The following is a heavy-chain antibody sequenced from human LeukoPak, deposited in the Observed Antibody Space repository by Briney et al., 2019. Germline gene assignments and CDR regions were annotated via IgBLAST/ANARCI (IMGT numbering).Heavy chain of an antibody. Sequence: ASVKVSCKASGGTFSSYAISWVRQAPGQGLEWMGWISAYNGNTNYAQKLQGRVTMTTDTSTSTAYMELRSLRSDDTAVYYCARVTGDPPYYYGMDVWGQGTTVTVSS. CDR1: GGTFSSYA. CDR3: ARVTGDPPYYYGMDV. V-gene: IGHV1-18*01. CDR2: ISAYNGNT. D-gene: IGHD7-27*01. J-gene: IGHJ6*02.